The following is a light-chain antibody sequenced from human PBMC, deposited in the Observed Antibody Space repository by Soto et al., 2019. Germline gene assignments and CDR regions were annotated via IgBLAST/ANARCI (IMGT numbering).Light chain of an antibody. CDR2: AAS. CDR1: QDISSY. V-gene: IGKV1-9*01. CDR3: QQYNSYSTWT. Sequence: SQLTQSPSSLSASVGDRVTITCRASQDISSYLAWYQQEPGKAPKLLIYAASTLQSGVPSRFSGSGSGTDFTLTISSLQPDDFATYYCQQYNSYSTWTFGQGTKVDIK. J-gene: IGKJ1*01.